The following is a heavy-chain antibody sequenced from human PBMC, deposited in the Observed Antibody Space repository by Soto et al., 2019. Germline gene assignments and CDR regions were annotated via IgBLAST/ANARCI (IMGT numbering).Heavy chain of an antibody. CDR3: ARDATGSYSYFDY. CDR2: ISSSSKYT. D-gene: IGHD1-26*01. CDR1: GFTFSDIA. J-gene: IGHJ4*02. V-gene: IGHV3-11*05. Sequence: GGSLRLSCAASGFTFSDIAMHWVRQASGKGLEWVSYISSSSKYTNYADSVKGRFTISRDNAKNSLYLQMNSLRAEDTAVYYCARDATGSYSYFDYWGQGTLVTVSS.